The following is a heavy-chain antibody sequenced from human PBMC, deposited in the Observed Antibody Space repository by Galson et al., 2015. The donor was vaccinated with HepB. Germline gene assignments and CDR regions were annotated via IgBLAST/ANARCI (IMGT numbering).Heavy chain of an antibody. D-gene: IGHD1-7*01. V-gene: IGHV4-39*01. Sequence: PGKGLECIGTMFYSGSTYYNPSLKSRVTISLDTSKNQFSLQLTSVTAADTAVYYCARHHRPNYSPYYYYGLDVWGRGTTVTVSS. CDR3: ARHHRPNYSPYYYYGLDV. J-gene: IGHJ6*02. CDR2: MFYSGST.